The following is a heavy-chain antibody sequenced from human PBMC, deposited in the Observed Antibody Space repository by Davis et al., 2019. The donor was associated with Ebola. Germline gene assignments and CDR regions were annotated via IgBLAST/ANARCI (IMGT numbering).Heavy chain of an antibody. CDR2: ISAYNGKT. D-gene: IGHD2-15*01. Sequence: AASVKVSCKASGYTFTHYGITWVRQAPGQGLEWMGWISAYNGKTDYPQKFQGRVTMTTDTSTSTAYMELRSLRSDDTAVYYCTREAINRSGDSWYRGWFVPWGQGTLVIVSS. CDR1: GYTFTHYG. CDR3: TREAINRSGDSWYRGWFVP. V-gene: IGHV1-18*04. J-gene: IGHJ5*02.